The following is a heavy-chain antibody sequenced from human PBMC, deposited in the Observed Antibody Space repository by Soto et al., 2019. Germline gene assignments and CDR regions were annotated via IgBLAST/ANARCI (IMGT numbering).Heavy chain of an antibody. J-gene: IGHJ5*02. Sequence: QVQLVQSGGEVKKPGASVKVSCKASGYTFTNYGISWVRQAPGQGLEWMGWINVYNGNTKYAQKVQGSVTMPTDTPTSTAYMELRSLRSDDTAVYYCARGVGSGSYYNQYNWFDPWGQGTLVTVSS. D-gene: IGHD3-10*01. CDR1: GYTFTNYG. CDR3: ARGVGSGSYYNQYNWFDP. V-gene: IGHV1-18*01. CDR2: INVYNGNT.